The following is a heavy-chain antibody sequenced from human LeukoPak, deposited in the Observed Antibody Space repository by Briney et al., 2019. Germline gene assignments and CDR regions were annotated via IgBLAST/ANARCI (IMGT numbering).Heavy chain of an antibody. CDR1: GYAFTVRY. V-gene: IGHV1-2*02. CDR3: STEDKYCKTTTCDDY. Sequence: ASVKVSCEASGYAFTVRYMHWVRQVPGQGPEWMGFIKPDSGFTNYAEKFQDRVTMSRDTSITTVYMELSSLGSGDTALYYCSTEDKYCKTTTCDDYWGQGTLVTVSS. J-gene: IGHJ4*02. CDR2: IKPDSGFT. D-gene: IGHD2/OR15-2a*01.